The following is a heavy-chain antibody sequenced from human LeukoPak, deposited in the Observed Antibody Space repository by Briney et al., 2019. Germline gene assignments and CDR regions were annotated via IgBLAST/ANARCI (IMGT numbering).Heavy chain of an antibody. V-gene: IGHV4-4*02. D-gene: IGHD6-19*01. CDR1: GVSISSSEW. CDR2: IHRAGRT. Sequence: PSGTLSLTCAVSGVSISSSEWWIWVRQPPGQGLEWIGEIHRAGRTRYNPSLKSRVTISMDYSKNQFSLKLTSVTAADTAIYYCARHFGAVAGTFDYWGQGTLVTVSS. CDR3: ARHFGAVAGTFDY. J-gene: IGHJ4*02.